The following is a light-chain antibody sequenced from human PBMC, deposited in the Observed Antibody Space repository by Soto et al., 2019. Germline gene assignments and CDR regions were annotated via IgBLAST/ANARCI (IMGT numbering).Light chain of an antibody. CDR1: QSVRSS. J-gene: IGKJ1*01. V-gene: IGKV3-11*01. CDR3: QQRSSWPWT. Sequence: EILLTQSPATLSLSPGERATLSCRASQSVRSSLAWYQQKPGQAPRLLIYDASNRATGIPGRFSGSGSGTDFTLTISNLEPDDFAVYYCQQRSSWPWTFGQGAKVEIK. CDR2: DAS.